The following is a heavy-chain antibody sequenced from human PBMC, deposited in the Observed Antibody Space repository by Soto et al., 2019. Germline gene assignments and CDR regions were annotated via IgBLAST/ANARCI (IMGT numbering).Heavy chain of an antibody. Sequence: ASVKVSCKASGYTFSGYYIHWLRQAPGQGLEWMGWINPNSGGTNYAQKFQGRVTMTRDTPTSTAYRELSRLTSDDTAVYYCARSLTEGYCTITGCYTRPLYGMDVWGQGTTVTVSS. J-gene: IGHJ6*02. D-gene: IGHD2-2*02. CDR3: ARSLTEGYCTITGCYTRPLYGMDV. CDR1: GYTFSGYY. V-gene: IGHV1-2*02. CDR2: INPNSGGT.